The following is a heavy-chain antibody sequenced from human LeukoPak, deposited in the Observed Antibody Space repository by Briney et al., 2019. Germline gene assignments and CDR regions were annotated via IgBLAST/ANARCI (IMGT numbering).Heavy chain of an antibody. CDR2: IYHSGST. CDR1: GYSISSGYY. J-gene: IGHJ4*02. Sequence: SETLSLTCTVSGYSISSGYYWGWIRQPPGKGLEWIGSIYHSGSTYYNPSLKSRVTISVDTSKNQFSLKLSSVTAADTAVYYCARVLYGSGWSEVFDYWGQGTLVTVSS. CDR3: ARVLYGSGWSEVFDY. D-gene: IGHD6-19*01. V-gene: IGHV4-38-2*02.